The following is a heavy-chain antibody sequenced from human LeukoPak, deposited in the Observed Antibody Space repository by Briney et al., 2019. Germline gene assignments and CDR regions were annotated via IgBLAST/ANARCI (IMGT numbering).Heavy chain of an antibody. D-gene: IGHD4-17*01. CDR2: ISGSGSAT. CDR3: VRVLTVTFDS. CDR1: GFTFSSYA. Sequence: GGSLRLSCAASGFTFSSYAMNWVRQAPGQGLEWVSGISGSGSATYYADSVKGRFTISRGNSKNTLYLQMNSLRADDTAVYYCVRVLTVTFDSWGQGTLVTVSS. J-gene: IGHJ4*02. V-gene: IGHV3-23*01.